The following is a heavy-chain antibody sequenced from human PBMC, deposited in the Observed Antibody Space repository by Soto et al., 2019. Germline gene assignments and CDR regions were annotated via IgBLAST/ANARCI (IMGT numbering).Heavy chain of an antibody. D-gene: IGHD3-10*01. CDR2: FRTGGDDGTT. Sequence: GGSLRLSCAASGFTFSSYSMSWVRQAPGKGPEWVSGFRTGGDDGTTYYADSVKGRFTISRDNSKNTLFLQMNSLRVEDTAIYYCAKKVNSGPGSQYFDYWGQRTRVTVSS. V-gene: IGHV3-23*01. CDR3: AKKVNSGPGSQYFDY. J-gene: IGHJ4*02. CDR1: GFTFSSYS.